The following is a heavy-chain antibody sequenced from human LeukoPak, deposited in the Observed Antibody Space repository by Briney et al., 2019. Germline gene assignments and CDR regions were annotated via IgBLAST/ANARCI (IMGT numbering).Heavy chain of an antibody. CDR3: AKDPLYHYYMDV. V-gene: IGHV3-23*01. CDR2: INGSGVTT. CDR1: GFPFSNHA. J-gene: IGHJ6*03. Sequence: GGSLRLSCAASGFPFSNHAMSWVRQAPGKGLEWVSGINGSGVTTYYADSVNGRFTISRDNSKQTLYLHMNSLRVEDTAIYYCAKDPLYHYYMDVWGRGTSVTVSS. D-gene: IGHD3-16*02.